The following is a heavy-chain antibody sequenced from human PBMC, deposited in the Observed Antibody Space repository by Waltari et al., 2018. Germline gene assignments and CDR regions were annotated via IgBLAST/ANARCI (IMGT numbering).Heavy chain of an antibody. V-gene: IGHV1-46*01. CDR3: AKVDRLRFLDL. D-gene: IGHD3-3*01. CDR2: INPSGGST. CDR1: GYTFTSYY. Sequence: QVQLVQSGAEVKKPGASVKVSCKASGYTFTSYYMHWVRQAPGQGLEWMGIINPSGGSTSYAQKFQGRVTMTRDTSTSTVYMELNSLRAEDTAVYYCAKVDRLRFLDLWGQGTLVTVSS. J-gene: IGHJ5*02.